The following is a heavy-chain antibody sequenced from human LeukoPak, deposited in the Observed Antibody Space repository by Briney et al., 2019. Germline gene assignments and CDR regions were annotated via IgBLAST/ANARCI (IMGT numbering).Heavy chain of an antibody. CDR2: LSGSGAGT. D-gene: IGHD3-3*01. Sequence: GGSLRLSCAASGFTFSSYSMNWVRQAPGRGLEWVATLSGSGAGTYYSDSVQGRFTISRDNSKRTLFLQMNSLRAEDTAFYYCAKAELGVDTFFDYWGQGTLVTVSS. J-gene: IGHJ4*02. V-gene: IGHV3-23*01. CDR1: GFTFSSYS. CDR3: AKAELGVDTFFDY.